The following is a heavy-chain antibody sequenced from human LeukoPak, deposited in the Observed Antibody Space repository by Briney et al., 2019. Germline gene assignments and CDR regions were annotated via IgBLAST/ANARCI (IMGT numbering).Heavy chain of an antibody. CDR1: GGPISSSSYY. V-gene: IGHV4-39*07. CDR2: IYYSGST. J-gene: IGHJ4*02. D-gene: IGHD3-22*01. Sequence: SETLSLTCGVSGGPISSSSYYWGWIRQPPGKGLEWIGSIYYSGSTYYNPSLKSRVTISVDTSKNQFSLKLSSVTAADTAVYYCVLVGRITMTFDYWGQGTLVTVSS. CDR3: VLVGRITMTFDY.